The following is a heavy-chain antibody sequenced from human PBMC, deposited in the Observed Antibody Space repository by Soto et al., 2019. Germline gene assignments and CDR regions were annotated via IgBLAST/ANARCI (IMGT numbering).Heavy chain of an antibody. CDR2: MNPNSGNR. V-gene: IGHV1-8*01. CDR1: GYTFTSYD. CDR3: AREKVGANDY. J-gene: IGHJ4*02. Sequence: QVQLVQSGAEVKKPGASVKGSGKASGYTFTSYDINWERQATGQGLEWMGWMNPNSGNRGYAQKFQGRVTMTRNTYISTGYMELNSLRSEDTAVYYCAREKVGANDYWGQGTLVTVSS. D-gene: IGHD1-26*01.